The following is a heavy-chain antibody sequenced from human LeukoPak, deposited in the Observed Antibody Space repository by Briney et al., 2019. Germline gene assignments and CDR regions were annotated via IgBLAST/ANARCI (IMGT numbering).Heavy chain of an antibody. J-gene: IGHJ4*02. CDR3: ARVQWLGRPHEYYFDY. D-gene: IGHD6-19*01. CDR1: GYTFTSYG. CDR2: ISAYNGNT. V-gene: IGHV1-18*01. Sequence: GASVKVSCKASGYTFTSYGISWVRRAPGQGLEWMGWISAYNGNTNYTQKLQGRVTMTTDTSTSTAYMELRSVRSDDTAVYYCARVQWLGRPHEYYFDYWGQGALVTVSS.